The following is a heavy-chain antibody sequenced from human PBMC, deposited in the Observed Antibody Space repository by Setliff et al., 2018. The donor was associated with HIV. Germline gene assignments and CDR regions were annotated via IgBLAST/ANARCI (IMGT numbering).Heavy chain of an antibody. CDR1: GYTFSSYD. Sequence: ASVKVSCKASGYTFSSYDINWVRQASGQGLEWMGWTNPKSGNTGYAQKFQGRVAMTRNTSISTAYMELRSLKSGDTAVYYCARGRYSSGLTDYWGQGTLVTVSS. V-gene: IGHV1-8*02. D-gene: IGHD6-19*01. CDR3: ARGRYSSGLTDY. CDR2: TNPKSGNT. J-gene: IGHJ4*02.